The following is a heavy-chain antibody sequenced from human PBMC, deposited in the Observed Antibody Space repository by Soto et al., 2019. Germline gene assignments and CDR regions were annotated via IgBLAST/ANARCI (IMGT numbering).Heavy chain of an antibody. D-gene: IGHD6-19*01. Sequence: PSETLRLTCAVSGGSISSGDYYWSWIRQPPGKGLEWIGYIYYSGSTYYNPSLKSRVTISVDTSKNQFSLKLSSVTAADTAVYYCARGIKWLDDNWFDPWGQGTLVTVSS. CDR3: ARGIKWLDDNWFDP. V-gene: IGHV4-30-4*01. CDR1: GGSISSGDYY. J-gene: IGHJ5*02. CDR2: IYYSGST.